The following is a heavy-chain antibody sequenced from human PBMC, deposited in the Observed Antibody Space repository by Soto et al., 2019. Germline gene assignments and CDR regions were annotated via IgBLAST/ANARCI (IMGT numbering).Heavy chain of an antibody. CDR3: ARDSGYDSYYFDY. Sequence: QVQLVESGGGVVQPGRSLRLSCAASGFTFSSYAMYWVRQAPGKGLEWVAVISYDGSNKYYADSVKGRFTISRDNSKNTLYLQMNSLRAEDTAVYYCARDSGYDSYYFDYWGQGTLVTVSS. J-gene: IGHJ4*02. CDR2: ISYDGSNK. V-gene: IGHV3-30-3*01. D-gene: IGHD5-12*01. CDR1: GFTFSSYA.